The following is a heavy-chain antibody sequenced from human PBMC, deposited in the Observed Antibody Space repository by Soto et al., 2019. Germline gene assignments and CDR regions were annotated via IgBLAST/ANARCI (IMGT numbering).Heavy chain of an antibody. Sequence: ASVKVSCKASGYTFTGYYMHWGRQAPGQRLEWMGWINPNSGGTNYAQKFQGWVTMTRDTSISTAYMELSRLRSDDTAVYYCARAKDIVVVPADPYYFDYWGQGTLVTVSS. CDR1: GYTFTGYY. J-gene: IGHJ4*02. CDR3: ARAKDIVVVPADPYYFDY. V-gene: IGHV1-2*04. CDR2: INPNSGGT. D-gene: IGHD2-2*01.